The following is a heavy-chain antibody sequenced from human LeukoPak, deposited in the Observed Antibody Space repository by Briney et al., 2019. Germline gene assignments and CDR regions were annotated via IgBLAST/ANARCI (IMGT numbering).Heavy chain of an antibody. J-gene: IGHJ5*02. CDR2: IYPGDSDT. V-gene: IGHV5-51*01. D-gene: IGHD3-9*01. CDR3: ARLHYDILTGYSDNWFDP. CDR1: GYSFTSYW. Sequence: GESLKISCKGSGYSFTSYWIGWVRQMPGKGLEWMGIIYPGDSDTRYGPSFQGQVTISADKSISTAYLQWSSLKASDTAMYYCARLHYDILTGYSDNWFDPWGQGTLVTVSS.